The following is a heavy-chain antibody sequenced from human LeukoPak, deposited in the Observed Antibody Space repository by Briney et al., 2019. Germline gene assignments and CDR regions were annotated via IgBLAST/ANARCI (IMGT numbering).Heavy chain of an antibody. CDR3: ARRRYNWNAIDY. V-gene: IGHV3-11*01. CDR1: GFTFSDYY. CDR2: ISSSGNII. D-gene: IGHD1-20*01. Sequence: GGSLRLSCAASGFTFSDYYMSWIRQAPGKGLEWVSYISSSGNIIYYADSVKGRFTISRDNAKNSLYLQMNSQRAEDTAVYYCARRRYNWNAIDYWGQGTLVTVSS. J-gene: IGHJ4*02.